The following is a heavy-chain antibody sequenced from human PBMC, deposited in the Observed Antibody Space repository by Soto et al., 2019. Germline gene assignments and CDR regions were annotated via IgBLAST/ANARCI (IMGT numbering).Heavy chain of an antibody. CDR3: ARVGSSSPQTYYYYGMDV. Sequence: SVKVSCKASGGTFSSYAISWVRQAPGQGLEWMGGIIPIFGTANYAQKFQGRVTITADESTSTAYMELSSLRSEDTAVYYCARVGSSSPQTYYYYGMDVRGQGTTVTVSS. CDR2: IIPIFGTA. CDR1: GGTFSSYA. J-gene: IGHJ6*02. D-gene: IGHD6-13*01. V-gene: IGHV1-69*13.